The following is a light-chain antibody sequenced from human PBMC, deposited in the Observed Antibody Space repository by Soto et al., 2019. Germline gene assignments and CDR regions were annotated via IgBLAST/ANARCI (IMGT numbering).Light chain of an antibody. CDR1: QSVTSS. Sequence: IVMTHSPATLSMSPEERATLTCRTSQSVTSSFSWYQQKPGEAPRLLISGASARATDIPARFSGSGFGTEFTLTISSLQSEDFAVYFCQQYISWPRTFGQGTKVDIK. V-gene: IGKV3-15*01. J-gene: IGKJ1*01. CDR2: GAS. CDR3: QQYISWPRT.